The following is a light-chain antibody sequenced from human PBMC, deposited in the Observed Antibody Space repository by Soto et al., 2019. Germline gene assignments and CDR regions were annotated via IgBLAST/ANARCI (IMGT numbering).Light chain of an antibody. CDR1: QSISITY. CDR2: ATS. J-gene: IGKJ1*01. V-gene: IGKV3-20*01. Sequence: ENVLTQSPGTLSLSPGERATLSCRASQSISITYLAWYQQKPVQAPRLLIYATSSRATGIPDRFSGSGSGTDFTLTISRLEPEDFAVYYCQQYGRSGTFGQGTKVEIK. CDR3: QQYGRSGT.